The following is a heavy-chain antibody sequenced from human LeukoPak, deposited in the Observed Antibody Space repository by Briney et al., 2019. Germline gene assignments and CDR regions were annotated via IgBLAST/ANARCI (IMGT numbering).Heavy chain of an antibody. Sequence: GESLKISCEGSGYSFTNYWIGWVRQMPGKGLEWMGIIYPRDSDTRYSPSFQGQVTISADKSISTAYLQWGSLKASDTAMYFCARLGYYGSGTFGLPDAFDIWGQGTMVTVSA. J-gene: IGHJ3*02. V-gene: IGHV5-51*01. CDR3: ARLGYYGSGTFGLPDAFDI. D-gene: IGHD3-10*01. CDR1: GYSFTNYW. CDR2: IYPRDSDT.